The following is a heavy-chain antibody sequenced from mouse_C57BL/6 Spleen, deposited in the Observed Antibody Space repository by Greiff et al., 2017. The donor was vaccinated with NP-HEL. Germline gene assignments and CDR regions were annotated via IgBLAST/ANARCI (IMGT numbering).Heavy chain of an antibody. V-gene: IGHV1-81*01. CDR3: APYYGSSFAY. CDR1: GYTFTSYG. CDR2: IYPRSGNT. D-gene: IGHD1-1*01. Sequence: QVQLQQSGAELARPGASVKLSCKASGYTFTSYGISWVKQRTGQGLEWIGEIYPRSGNTYYNEKFKGKATLTADKSYSTAYMELRSLTSEDSAVYFCAPYYGSSFAYWGQGTLVTVSA. J-gene: IGHJ3*01.